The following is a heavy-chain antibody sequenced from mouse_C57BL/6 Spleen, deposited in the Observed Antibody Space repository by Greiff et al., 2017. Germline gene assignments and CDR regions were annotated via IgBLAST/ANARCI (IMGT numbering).Heavy chain of an antibody. CDR2: INPSTGGT. J-gene: IGHJ2*01. D-gene: IGHD2-3*01. CDR3: ARLYDGLDY. V-gene: IGHV1-42*01. CDR1: GYSFTGYY. Sequence: EVQLQESGPELVKPGASVKISCKASGYSFTGYYMNWVKQSPEKSLEWIGEINPSTGGTTYNQKFKAKATLTVDKSSSTAYMQLNSLTSEDSAVYYCARLYDGLDYWGKGTTLTVSS.